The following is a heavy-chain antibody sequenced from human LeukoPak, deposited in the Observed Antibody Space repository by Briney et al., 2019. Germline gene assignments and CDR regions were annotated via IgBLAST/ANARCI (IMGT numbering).Heavy chain of an antibody. CDR1: GGSISSSSYY. CDR3: ARGSGWYKNSGFDY. Sequence: PSETLSLTCTVSGGSISSSSYYWGWIRQPPGKGLEWIGSIYYSGSTYYNPSLKSRVTISVDTSKNQFSLKLSSVTAADTAVYYCARGSGWYKNSGFDYWGQGTLVTVSS. CDR2: IYYSGST. D-gene: IGHD6-19*01. V-gene: IGHV4-39*07. J-gene: IGHJ4*02.